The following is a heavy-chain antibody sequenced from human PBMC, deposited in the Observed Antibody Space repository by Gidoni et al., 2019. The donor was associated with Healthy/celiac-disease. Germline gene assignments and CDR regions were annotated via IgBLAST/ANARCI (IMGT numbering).Heavy chain of an antibody. Sequence: QVQLQESGPGLVKPSETLSLTCPVSGGSISSYYRSWIRQPPGKGLEWIGYIYSSGSTNYNPSLKSRVTRSVDTAKNQLSLKLSSVTAADTAGYYCARDPSEGWFGSWGAFDIWGQGTMVTVSS. CDR2: IYSSGST. CDR1: GGSISSYY. V-gene: IGHV4-59*01. D-gene: IGHD3-10*01. J-gene: IGHJ3*02. CDR3: ARDPSEGWFGSWGAFDI.